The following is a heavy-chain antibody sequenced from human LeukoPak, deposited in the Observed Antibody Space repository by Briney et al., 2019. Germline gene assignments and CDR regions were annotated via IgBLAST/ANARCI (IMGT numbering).Heavy chain of an antibody. CDR2: INPSGGST. J-gene: IGHJ3*02. D-gene: IGHD3-22*01. V-gene: IGHV1-46*01. CDR1: GYTFTSYY. Sequence: GASVKVSCKASGYTFTSYYMHWVRQAPGQGLEWMGIINPSGGSTSYAQKFQGRVTMTTDTSTSTAYMELSSLRSEDTAVYYCARPNSPQYYYDTENAFDIWGQGTMVTVSS. CDR3: ARPNSPQYYYDTENAFDI.